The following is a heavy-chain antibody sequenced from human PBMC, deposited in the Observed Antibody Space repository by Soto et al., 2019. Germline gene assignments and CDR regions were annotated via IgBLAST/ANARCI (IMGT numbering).Heavy chain of an antibody. D-gene: IGHD5-18*01. V-gene: IGHV4-61*08. CDR2: IYYSGST. CDR1: GGSISSGGYY. Sequence: SETLSLTCTVSGGSISSGGYYWSWIRQHPGKGLEWIGYIYYSGSTNYNPSLKSRVTISVDTSKNQFSLKVSPVTAADTAVYYCASSSGNSYGYPDAFDIWGQGTMVTVSS. CDR3: ASSSGNSYGYPDAFDI. J-gene: IGHJ3*02.